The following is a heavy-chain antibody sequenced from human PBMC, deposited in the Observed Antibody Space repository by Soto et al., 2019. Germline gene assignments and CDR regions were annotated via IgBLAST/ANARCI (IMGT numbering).Heavy chain of an antibody. CDR2: ISAYDGYT. D-gene: IGHD3-22*01. Sequence: QVQLVQSGAEVKKPGASVKVSCKASGYTFTSYGINWVRQAPGQGLDWLGWISAYDGYTNYAQILQGRVSMTTDTSTKTAYMELSSLRSDETDMYYCARGGFYDSSGARNYYYYGMNVWGQGTTVTVSS. CDR1: GYTFTSYG. J-gene: IGHJ6*02. V-gene: IGHV1-18*01. CDR3: ARGGFYDSSGARNYYYYGMNV.